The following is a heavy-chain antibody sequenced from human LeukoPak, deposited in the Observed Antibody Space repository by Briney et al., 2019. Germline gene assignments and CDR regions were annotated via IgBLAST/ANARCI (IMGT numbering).Heavy chain of an antibody. J-gene: IGHJ3*02. CDR2: IYYSGST. CDR3: ARASDSSGWYPPDDAFDI. Sequence: SETLSLTCTVSGGSISSYYWSWIRQPPGKRLEWIGYIYYSGSTNYNPSLKSRVTISVDTSKNQFSLKLSSVTAADTAVYYCARASDSSGWYPPDDAFDIWGQGTMVTVSS. V-gene: IGHV4-59*12. D-gene: IGHD6-19*01. CDR1: GGSISSYY.